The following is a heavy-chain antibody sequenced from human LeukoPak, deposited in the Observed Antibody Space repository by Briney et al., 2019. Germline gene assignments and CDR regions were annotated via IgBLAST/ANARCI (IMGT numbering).Heavy chain of an antibody. V-gene: IGHV4-31*03. CDR1: GGSISSGGYY. D-gene: IGHD3-16*01. CDR2: IYYSGST. CDR3: ARGEDPVGRGNYFDY. J-gene: IGHJ4*02. Sequence: SETLSLTCTVSGGSISSGGYYWSWIRQHPGKGLEWIGYIYYSGSTYYNPSLKSRVTMSVDTSKNQLSLKLSSVTDADTAVYYCARGEDPVGRGNYFDYWGQGTLVTVSS.